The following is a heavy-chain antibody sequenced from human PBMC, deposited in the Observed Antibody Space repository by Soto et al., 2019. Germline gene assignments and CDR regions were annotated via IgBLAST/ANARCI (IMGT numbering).Heavy chain of an antibody. Sequence: GGSLRLSCAASGFTFSSYGMHWVRQAPGKGLEWVAVISYDGSNKYYADSVKGRFTISRDNSKNTLYLQMNSLRAEDTAVYYCAKDLLIAAPPLLFDIWGQGTMVTVSS. J-gene: IGHJ3*02. D-gene: IGHD6-6*01. CDR3: AKDLLIAAPPLLFDI. CDR1: GFTFSSYG. V-gene: IGHV3-30*18. CDR2: ISYDGSNK.